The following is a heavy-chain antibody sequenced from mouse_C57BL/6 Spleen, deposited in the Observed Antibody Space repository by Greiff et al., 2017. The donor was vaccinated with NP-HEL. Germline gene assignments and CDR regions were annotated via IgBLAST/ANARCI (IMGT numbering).Heavy chain of an antibody. D-gene: IGHD1-1*01. Sequence: QVQLQQPGAELVKPGASVKLSCKASGYTFTSYWMQWVKQRPGQGLEWIGEIDPSDSYTNYNQKFKGKATLTVDTSSSTAYMQLSSLTSEDSAVYYCARGASYGSSYRYFDVWGTGTTVTVSS. V-gene: IGHV1-50*01. CDR1: GYTFTSYW. CDR3: ARGASYGSSYRYFDV. J-gene: IGHJ1*03. CDR2: IDPSDSYT.